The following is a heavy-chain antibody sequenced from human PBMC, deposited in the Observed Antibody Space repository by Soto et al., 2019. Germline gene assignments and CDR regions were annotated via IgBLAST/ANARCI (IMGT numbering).Heavy chain of an antibody. CDR1: GGSISSSRSY. CDR3: ARHVRDTYYYGMDV. J-gene: IGHJ6*02. CDR2: ISYSGDT. V-gene: IGHV4-39*01. Sequence: SETLSLTCTVSGGSISSSRSYWGWIHQPPGKGLEWIGTISYSGDTYHNPSLKSRVTISADTSKNQFSLRLSSATVADTALYYCARHVRDTYYYGMDVWGQGTTVTVSS.